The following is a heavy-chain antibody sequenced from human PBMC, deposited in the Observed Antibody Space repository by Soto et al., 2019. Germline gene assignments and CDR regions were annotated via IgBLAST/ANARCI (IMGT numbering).Heavy chain of an antibody. J-gene: IGHJ5*02. Sequence: SETLSLTCAVSGGSISSSNWWSWVRQPPGKGLEWIGEIYHSGSTNYNPSLKSRVTISVDKSKNQFSLKLSSVTAADTAVYYCARARRGGIAARNWFDPWGQGTLVTVSS. CDR2: IYHSGST. CDR3: ARARRGGIAARNWFDP. CDR1: GGSISSSNW. D-gene: IGHD6-6*01. V-gene: IGHV4-4*02.